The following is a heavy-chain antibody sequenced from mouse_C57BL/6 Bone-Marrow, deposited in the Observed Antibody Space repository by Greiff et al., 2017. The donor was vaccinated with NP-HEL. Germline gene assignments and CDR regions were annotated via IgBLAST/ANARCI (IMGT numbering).Heavy chain of an antibody. D-gene: IGHD2-2*01. CDR3: ARVGLPY. J-gene: IGHJ2*01. V-gene: IGHV1-59*01. CDR2: IDPSDSYT. Sequence: QVRLQQSGAELVRPGTSVKLSCKASGYTFTSYWMHWVKQRPGQGLEWIGVIDPSDSYTNYNQKFKGKATLTVDTSSSTAYMQLSSLTSEDSAVYYCARVGLPYWGQGTTLTVSS. CDR1: GYTFTSYW.